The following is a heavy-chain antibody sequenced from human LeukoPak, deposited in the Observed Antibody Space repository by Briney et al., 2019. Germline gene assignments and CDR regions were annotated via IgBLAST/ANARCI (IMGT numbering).Heavy chain of an antibody. CDR2: INHSGST. CDR1: GGSFSGYY. D-gene: IGHD3-10*01. CDR3: ARIEYYYGSGSLDH. J-gene: IGHJ4*02. V-gene: IGHV4-34*01. Sequence: SETLSLTCAVYGGSFSGYYWSWIRQPPGKGLEWIGEINHSGSTNYNPSLKSRVTISVDTSKNQFSLKLSSVTAADAAVYYCARIEYYYGSGSLDHWGQGTLVTVSS.